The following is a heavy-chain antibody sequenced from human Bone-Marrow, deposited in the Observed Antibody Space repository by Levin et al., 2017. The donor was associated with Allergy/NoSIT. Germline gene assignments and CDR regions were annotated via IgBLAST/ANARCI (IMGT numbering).Heavy chain of an antibody. CDR3: ARHGRTMIRDSYFQH. CDR1: GGSISSNIYY. D-gene: IGHD3-10*01. J-gene: IGHJ1*01. V-gene: IGHV4-39*01. Sequence: SETLSLTCSVSGGSISSNIYYWGWIRQPPGKGLEWIGSFSYGGTTYYNPSLTSRVSISVDTSNNQFSLRLSSVTATDTAVYYCARHGRTMIRDSYFQHWGQGTLVAVSP. CDR2: FSYGGTT.